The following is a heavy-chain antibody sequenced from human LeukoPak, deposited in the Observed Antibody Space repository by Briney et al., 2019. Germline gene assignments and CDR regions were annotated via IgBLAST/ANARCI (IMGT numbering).Heavy chain of an antibody. CDR2: MYYSGST. V-gene: IGHV4-30-4*01. Sequence: PSETLSLTCTVSGGSVSGGNYFWTWIRQPQGKGLEWIGYMYYSGSTYYNPSLKSRVIIAVDPSKNQFTLKLTSVSAADTAMYYCARATDAIFDSFDSWGQGTLVTVSS. CDR3: ARATDAIFDSFDS. J-gene: IGHJ5*01. D-gene: IGHD2-21*02. CDR1: GGSVSGGNYF.